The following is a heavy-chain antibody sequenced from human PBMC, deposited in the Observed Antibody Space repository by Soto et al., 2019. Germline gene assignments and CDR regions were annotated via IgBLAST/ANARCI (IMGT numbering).Heavy chain of an antibody. V-gene: IGHV3-30*18. J-gene: IGHJ4*02. CDR2: IAHDGSVA. Sequence: QVQLVESGGGVVQPGRSLRLSCAASGFIFSNYGMQWVRRTPGHGLEWVGVIAHDGSVAYYSDSVQGRFTLSRDNSKNTLYLDMNDLRTDDTAVYYCAKEPSPYASGWYFDDWGQGTLVTVSS. CDR3: AKEPSPYASGWYFDD. D-gene: IGHD6-19*01. CDR1: GFIFSNYG.